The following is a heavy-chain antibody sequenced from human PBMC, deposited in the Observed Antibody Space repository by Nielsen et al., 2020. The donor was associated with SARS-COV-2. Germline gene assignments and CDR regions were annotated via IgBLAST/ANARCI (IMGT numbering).Heavy chain of an antibody. CDR3: ARESGSGSYGDY. CDR2: VFATGST. CDR1: GASLSSGSYY. D-gene: IGHD3-10*01. V-gene: IGHV4-61*02. Sequence: SETLSLTCTVSGASLSSGSYYWTWIRQPAGKGLEWIGRVFATGSTDYNPSLKSRVTISIDTSKNQFSLNLRFVTAADTAVYYCARESGSGSYGDYWGQGTLVTVSS. J-gene: IGHJ4*02.